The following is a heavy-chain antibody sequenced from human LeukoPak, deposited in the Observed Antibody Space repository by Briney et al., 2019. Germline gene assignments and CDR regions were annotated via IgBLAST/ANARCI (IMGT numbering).Heavy chain of an antibody. J-gene: IGHJ4*02. CDR1: GYTFTSYY. V-gene: IGHV1-46*01. D-gene: IGHD3-16*01. CDR2: INPSGGST. CDR3: AREGYDYVWGSYSTRSLIVDY. Sequence: ASVKVSCKASGYTFTSYYMHWVRQAPGQGLEWMGIINPSGGSTSYAQKFQGRVTMTRDTSTSTVYMELSSLRSEDTAVYYCAREGYDYVWGSYSTRSLIVDYWGQGTLVTVSS.